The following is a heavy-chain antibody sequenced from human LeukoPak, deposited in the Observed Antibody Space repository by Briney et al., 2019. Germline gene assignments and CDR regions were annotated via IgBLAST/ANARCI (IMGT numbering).Heavy chain of an antibody. J-gene: IGHJ5*02. CDR1: GGSISSSSYY. CDR3: AREWAEWLRLGNWFDP. D-gene: IGHD5-12*01. CDR2: IYYSGST. Sequence: SETLSLTCTVSGGSISSSSYYWGWVRQPPGKGLEWIGSIYYSGSTYYNPSLKSRVTISVDTSKNQFSLKLSSVTAADTAVYYCAREWAEWLRLGNWFDPWGQGTLVTVSS. V-gene: IGHV4-39*07.